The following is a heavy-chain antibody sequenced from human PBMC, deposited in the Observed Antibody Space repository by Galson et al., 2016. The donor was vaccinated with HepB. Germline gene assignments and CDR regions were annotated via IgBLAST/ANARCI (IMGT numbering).Heavy chain of an antibody. CDR3: AREMSVISHLFDF. J-gene: IGHJ4*02. CDR2: MYISGST. V-gene: IGHV3-66*01. CDR1: GLTVSSHY. Sequence: SLRLSCAASGLTVSSHYMSWVRLAPTKGLEWVSVMYISGSTHYADSVKGRFTVSRDSSKNTFFLEMSSLRAEDTAVYYCAREMSVISHLFDFWGQGTLVTVSS. D-gene: IGHD2-21*01.